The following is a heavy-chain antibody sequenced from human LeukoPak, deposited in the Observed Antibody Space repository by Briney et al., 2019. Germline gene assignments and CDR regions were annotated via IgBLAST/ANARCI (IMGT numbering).Heavy chain of an antibody. CDR2: IYYSGST. CDR3: ARRLHGSRLRSGSYQVDY. Sequence: PSETLSLTCTVSGGSISSSSYYWGWIRQPPGKGLEWIGSIYYSGSTYYNPSLKSRVTISVDTSKNQFSLKLSSATAADTAVYYCARRLHGSRLRSGSYQVDYWGQGTLVTVSS. CDR1: GGSISSSSYY. V-gene: IGHV4-39*01. J-gene: IGHJ4*02. D-gene: IGHD3-10*01.